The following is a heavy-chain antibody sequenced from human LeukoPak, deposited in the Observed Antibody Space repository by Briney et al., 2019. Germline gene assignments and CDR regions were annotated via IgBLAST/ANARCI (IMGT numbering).Heavy chain of an antibody. J-gene: IGHJ4*02. V-gene: IGHV4-39*02. CDR2: ILYGGST. CDR3: ARDYSAVANYALYYFDY. CDR1: GGSISSGSYY. D-gene: IGHD4/OR15-4a*01. Sequence: SETLSLTCTVSGGSISSGSYYWGWIRQPPGKELEWIGNILYGGSTYYNPSLKSRVTISVDTSKNQFSLKLSSVTAADTAVYYCARDYSAVANYALYYFDYWGQGTLVTVSS.